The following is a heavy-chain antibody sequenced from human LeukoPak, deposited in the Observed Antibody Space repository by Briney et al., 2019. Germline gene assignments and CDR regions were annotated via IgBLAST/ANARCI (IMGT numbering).Heavy chain of an antibody. Sequence: GGSLRLSCAASGFTFSSYSMNWVRQTPGEGLEWVSSIGTSTSYIYYADSVKGRFTISRDNSKNTLYLQMNSLRAEDTAVYYCAKGKEGRAWYYDSTGGAFDIWGQGTMVTVSS. CDR1: GFTFSSYS. CDR2: IGTSTSYI. V-gene: IGHV3-21*01. J-gene: IGHJ3*02. D-gene: IGHD3-22*01. CDR3: AKGKEGRAWYYDSTGGAFDI.